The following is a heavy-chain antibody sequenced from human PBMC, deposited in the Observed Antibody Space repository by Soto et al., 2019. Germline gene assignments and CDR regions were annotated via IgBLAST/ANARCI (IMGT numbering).Heavy chain of an antibody. D-gene: IGHD2-2*01. V-gene: IGHV3-23*01. CDR1: GFTFSNYA. Sequence: EVQLLESGGGLVQPGGSLRLSCAASGFTFSNYAMSWVRQAPGKGLEWVSAISGSGTRTYYADSVKGRFTISRDNSKNTLYLQLNSLRAEDTAVYYCAKPNLYCCTTSCFDYWGQGTRVTVSS. CDR2: ISGSGTRT. J-gene: IGHJ4*02. CDR3: AKPNLYCCTTSCFDY.